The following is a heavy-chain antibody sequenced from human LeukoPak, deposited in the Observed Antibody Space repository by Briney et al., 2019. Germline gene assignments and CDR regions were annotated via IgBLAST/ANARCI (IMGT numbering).Heavy chain of an antibody. CDR3: AAGSQDDY. D-gene: IGHD2-15*01. J-gene: IGHJ4*02. V-gene: IGHV3-15*05. CDR2: IKSKTDGGTT. Sequence: GGSPRLSCAASGFTFSNAWMSWVRQAPGKGLEWVGRIKSKTDGGTTDYAAPVKGRFTISRDDSKSTLFLQINSLRAEDTAVYYCAAGSQDDYWGQGTLVTVSS. CDR1: GFTFSNAW.